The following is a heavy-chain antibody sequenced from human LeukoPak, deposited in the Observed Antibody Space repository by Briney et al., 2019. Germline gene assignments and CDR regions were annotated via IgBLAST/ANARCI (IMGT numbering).Heavy chain of an antibody. Sequence: GRSLRLSCVASGFTFSSFAMHWVRQAPGKGLEWVAIISYDGSDKYYADSVRGRFTISRDNSKNTLYLQMNSLRTEDTAVYYCARDHLYYDFWSGYYDDYWGQGTLVTVSS. V-gene: IGHV3-30*04. D-gene: IGHD3-3*01. J-gene: IGHJ4*02. CDR1: GFTFSSFA. CDR3: ARDHLYYDFWSGYYDDY. CDR2: ISYDGSDK.